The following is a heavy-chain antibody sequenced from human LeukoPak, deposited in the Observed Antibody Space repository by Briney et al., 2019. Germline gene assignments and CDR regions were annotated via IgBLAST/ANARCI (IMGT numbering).Heavy chain of an antibody. CDR1: GYTLTELS. CDR2: FDPEDGET. Sequence: ASVKVSCKVSGYTLTELSMHWVRQAPGKGLEWMGGFDPEDGETIYAQKFQGRVTMTEDTSTDTAYMELSSLRSEDTAVHYCATLGRGVGATRSDAFDIWGQGTMVAVSS. D-gene: IGHD1-26*01. CDR3: ATLGRGVGATRSDAFDI. J-gene: IGHJ3*02. V-gene: IGHV1-24*01.